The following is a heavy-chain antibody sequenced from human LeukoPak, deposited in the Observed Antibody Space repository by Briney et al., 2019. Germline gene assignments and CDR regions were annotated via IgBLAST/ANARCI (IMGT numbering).Heavy chain of an antibody. CDR2: ISGSGDST. J-gene: IGHJ6*03. D-gene: IGHD1-26*01. V-gene: IGHV3-23*01. CDR3: ATPLGGRDYYYYMDV. Sequence: GGSLRLSCAASGFTFRSYGMTWVRQAPGKGLEWVSAISGSGDSTYYADSVKGRFTISRDNSRNTLYLQMNSLRAGDTAVYYCATPLGGRDYYYYMDVWGKGTTVTISS. CDR1: GFTFRSYG.